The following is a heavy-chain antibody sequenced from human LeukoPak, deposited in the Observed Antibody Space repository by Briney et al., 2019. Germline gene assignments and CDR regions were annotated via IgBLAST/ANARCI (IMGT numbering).Heavy chain of an antibody. CDR2: INPNSGGT. D-gene: IGHD6-19*01. J-gene: IGHJ4*02. CDR1: GYTFSDCY. V-gene: IGHV1-2*02. Sequence: GASVKVSCKASGYTFSDCYMHWVRQAPGQGLEWMGWINPNSGGTTYAEKFQGRVTMTRDTSITTAYMELSSLRSDDTAMYYCATLRRSGWYIGDWGQGTLVTVSS. CDR3: ATLRRSGWYIGD.